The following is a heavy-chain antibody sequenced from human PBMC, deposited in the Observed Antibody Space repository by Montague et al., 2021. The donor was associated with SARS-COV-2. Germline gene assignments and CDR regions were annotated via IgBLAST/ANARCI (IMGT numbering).Heavy chain of an antibody. CDR2: LYYSGST. V-gene: IGHV4-39*01. J-gene: IGHJ3*02. CDR1: GGSISSRSYY. D-gene: IGHD6-19*01. Sequence: SETLSLTCTVSGGSISSRSYYWGWLRQPPGKGLEWIGSLYYSGSTYYNPSLKSRVTISVDTSKNQFSLKLSSVTAADTAVYYCARQENSSGWFKPDAFDIWGQGTLVTVSS. CDR3: ARQENSSGWFKPDAFDI.